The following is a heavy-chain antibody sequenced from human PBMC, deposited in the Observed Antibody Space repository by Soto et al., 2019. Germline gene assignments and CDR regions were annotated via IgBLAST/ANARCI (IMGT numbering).Heavy chain of an antibody. D-gene: IGHD3-10*01. V-gene: IGHV4-39*01. CDR2: VSFTGTT. Sequence: PSETLSLTCSVSGGSINNNYYYWGWVRQPPGKGLEWIGSVSFTGTTYYSPSLKSRVTTSIDTSRNQFSLKLTSVTAADTAVFYCAGVPSPWGQGTLVTVSS. CDR3: AGVPSP. CDR1: GGSINNNYYY. J-gene: IGHJ5*02.